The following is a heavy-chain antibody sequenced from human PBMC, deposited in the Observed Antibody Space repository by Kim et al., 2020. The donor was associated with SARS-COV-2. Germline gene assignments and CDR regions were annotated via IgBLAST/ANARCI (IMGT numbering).Heavy chain of an antibody. Sequence: GGSLRLSCAASGFTFSSYGMHWVRQAPGKGLEWVAAISYDGSNKYYADSVKGRFTISRDNSKNTLYLQMNSLRAEDTAVYYCAKEKLKDTAMVLYYYYYGMDVWGQGTTVTVSS. D-gene: IGHD5-18*01. J-gene: IGHJ6*02. CDR2: ISYDGSNK. CDR1: GFTFSSYG. V-gene: IGHV3-30*18. CDR3: AKEKLKDTAMVLYYYYYGMDV.